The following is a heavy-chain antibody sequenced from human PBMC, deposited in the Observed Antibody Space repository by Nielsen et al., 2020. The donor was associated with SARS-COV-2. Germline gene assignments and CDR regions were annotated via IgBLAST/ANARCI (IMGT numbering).Heavy chain of an antibody. CDR3: LQGGAS. CDR1: GFSFRTSW. D-gene: IGHD1-1*01. CDR2: INPDGSMK. J-gene: IGHJ5*02. V-gene: IGHV3-7*05. Sequence: GESLKISCAASGFSFRTSWMNWVRQGPGKRLEWVANINPDGSMKSHVDSVMGRFTISRDNARDSLYLQMNNLRAEDTAIYYCLQGGASWGQGTLVTVSS.